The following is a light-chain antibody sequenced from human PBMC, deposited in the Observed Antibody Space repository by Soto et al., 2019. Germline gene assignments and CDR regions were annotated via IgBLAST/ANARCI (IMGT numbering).Light chain of an antibody. CDR2: GAS. J-gene: IGKJ3*01. V-gene: IGKV3-20*01. CDR3: QQYGTSALFT. Sequence: EIVLTQSPGTLSLSPGERATLSCRASQSVISNYLAWYQQKPGQAPRLLINGASSRATGIPDRFSASGSGTEFTLTISRMEPEDFAVYYCQQYGTSALFTFGPGTKVDIK. CDR1: QSVISNY.